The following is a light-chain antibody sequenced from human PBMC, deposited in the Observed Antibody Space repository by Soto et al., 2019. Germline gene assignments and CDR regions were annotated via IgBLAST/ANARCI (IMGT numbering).Light chain of an antibody. V-gene: IGKV3-15*01. Sequence: EIGMTQSPATLSVSPGERATLSCRASQSVSSNLAWYQQKPGQAPRLLIYGASTRATGIPARFSGSGSGTEFTLTISSLQSEDFAVYYCQQCNNWPPTFGQGTKVEIK. CDR1: QSVSSN. J-gene: IGKJ1*01. CDR2: GAS. CDR3: QQCNNWPPT.